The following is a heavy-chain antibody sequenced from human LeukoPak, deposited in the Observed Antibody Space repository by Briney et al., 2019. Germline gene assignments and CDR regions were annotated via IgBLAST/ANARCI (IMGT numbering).Heavy chain of an antibody. V-gene: IGHV3-66*03. J-gene: IGHJ5*02. CDR1: GFSVSNYY. D-gene: IGHD3/OR15-3a*01. Sequence: GGSLRLSCAVSGFSVSNYYMNWVRQAPGKGPEWVSLIRGSGETFYADSVKGRFTISRDDSKNTVYLQMNSLRVEGTAEYFCARDRAATQDWVEFDPWGQGTLVTVSS. CDR3: ARDRAATQDWVEFDP. CDR2: IRGSGET.